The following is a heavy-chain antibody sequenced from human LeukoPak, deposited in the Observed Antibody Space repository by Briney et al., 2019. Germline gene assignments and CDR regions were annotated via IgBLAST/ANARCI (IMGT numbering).Heavy chain of an antibody. D-gene: IGHD2-21*01. CDR3: ARERAYCAGDCFDC. J-gene: IGHJ4*02. CDR2: FGTDGNT. Sequence: GGSLRLSCEASGFTFSGYAVSWVRQAPGKGLEWVSGFGTDGNTHYAESVRGRFDISRDTSKTTVYLQMNSLRAEDTAVYYCARERAYCAGDCFDCWGQGTLVTVSS. V-gene: IGHV3-23*01. CDR1: GFTFSGYA.